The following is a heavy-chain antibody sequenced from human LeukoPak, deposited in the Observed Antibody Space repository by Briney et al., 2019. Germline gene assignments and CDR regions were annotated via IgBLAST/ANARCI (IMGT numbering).Heavy chain of an antibody. D-gene: IGHD1-14*01. V-gene: IGHV4-34*01. Sequence: SETLSLTXAVYGGSFSGYYWSWIRQPPGKGLEWIGEINHSGSTNYNPSLKSRVTISVDTSKNQSSLKLSSVTAADTAVYYCARLGSRPAYYYYYMDVWGKGTTDTVSS. CDR2: INHSGST. J-gene: IGHJ6*03. CDR3: ARLGSRPAYYYYYMDV. CDR1: GGSFSGYY.